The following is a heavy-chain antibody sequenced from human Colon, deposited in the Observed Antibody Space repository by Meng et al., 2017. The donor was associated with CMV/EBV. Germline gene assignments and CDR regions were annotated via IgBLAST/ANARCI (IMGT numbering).Heavy chain of an antibody. J-gene: IGHJ4*02. CDR1: GFTFSSYG. Sequence: GESLKISCAASGFTFSSYGMHWVRQAPGKGLEWVGFIRSKAYGGTTEYAASVKGRFTISRDDSKSIAYLQMNSLKTEDTAVYYCTRVPAVGYYDSSGSDYWGQGTLVTVSS. CDR2: IRSKAYGGTT. D-gene: IGHD3-22*01. CDR3: TRVPAVGYYDSSGSDY. V-gene: IGHV3-49*04.